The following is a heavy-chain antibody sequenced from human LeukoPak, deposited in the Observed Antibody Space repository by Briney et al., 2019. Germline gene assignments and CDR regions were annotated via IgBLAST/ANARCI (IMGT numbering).Heavy chain of an antibody. J-gene: IGHJ3*02. V-gene: IGHV3-7*01. Sequence: GGSLRLSCAASGFTFSTYWMAWVRQAPGKGLEWVANIKLDGSESYYVDSVMGRFMISRDNAKDSLYLQMNSLRVDDTAVYYCAKLVKSWHVGAFDMWGQGTTVKVSS. CDR1: GFTFSTYW. CDR2: IKLDGSES. D-gene: IGHD6-13*01. CDR3: AKLVKSWHVGAFDM.